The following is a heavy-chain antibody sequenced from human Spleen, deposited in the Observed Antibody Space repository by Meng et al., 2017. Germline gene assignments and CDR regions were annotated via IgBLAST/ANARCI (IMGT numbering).Heavy chain of an antibody. Sequence: GESLKISCAASGFTFSNYWMNWVRQAPGKGLEWVATIKKDGSEKYYVDSVKGRFTIARDNAKNSLYLQMNSLRADDTALYYCTRREGTMDNWFDPWGQGTLVTVSS. CDR2: IKKDGSEK. J-gene: IGHJ5*02. CDR1: GFTFSNYW. D-gene: IGHD3-3*01. V-gene: IGHV3-7*01. CDR3: TRREGTMDNWFDP.